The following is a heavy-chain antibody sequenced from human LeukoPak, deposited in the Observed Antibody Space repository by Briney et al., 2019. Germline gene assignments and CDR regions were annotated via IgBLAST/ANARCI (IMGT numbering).Heavy chain of an antibody. D-gene: IGHD4-17*01. CDR1: GYSFSNYW. J-gene: IGHJ4*02. Sequence: GESLKISCKGSGYSFSNYWIGWVRQMPGKGLEWMGIIYPGDSDTRYSPSFQGQVTISVDESINTAYLQWSTLEASDTAMYYCARQYGRPFDYWGQGTLVTVSS. CDR3: ARQYGRPFDY. V-gene: IGHV5-51*01. CDR2: IYPGDSDT.